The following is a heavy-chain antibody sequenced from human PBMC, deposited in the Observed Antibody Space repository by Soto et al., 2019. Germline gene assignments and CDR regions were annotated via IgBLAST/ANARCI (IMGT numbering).Heavy chain of an antibody. V-gene: IGHV1-3*01. CDR2: LNPGNGNT. J-gene: IGHJ2*01. Sequence: QVQLVQSGAEVKEPGASVKVSFRASGYTFTNYAIHWVRQAPGQRLEWMGWLNPGNGNTKYPQNFQGRLTITRDTSASTAYMFLSSLRSEDQAVYYCARDQGIPYCGGDCYSDWYFDLWGRGTLVTVSS. CDR1: GYTFTNYA. D-gene: IGHD2-21*01. CDR3: ARDQGIPYCGGDCYSDWYFDL.